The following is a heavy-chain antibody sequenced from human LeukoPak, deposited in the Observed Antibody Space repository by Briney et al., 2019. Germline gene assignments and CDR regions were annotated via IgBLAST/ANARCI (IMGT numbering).Heavy chain of an antibody. CDR1: GYAFTGYY. CDR2: INPNSGGT. CDR3: ARGGRAAAGRPYGMDV. V-gene: IGHV1-2*02. D-gene: IGHD6-13*01. J-gene: IGHJ6*02. Sequence: ASVKVSCKASGYAFTGYYMHWVRQAPGQGLEWMGWINPNSGGTNYAQKFQGRVTMTRDTSISTAYMELSRLRSDDTAVYYCARGGRAAAGRPYGMDVWGQGTTVTVSS.